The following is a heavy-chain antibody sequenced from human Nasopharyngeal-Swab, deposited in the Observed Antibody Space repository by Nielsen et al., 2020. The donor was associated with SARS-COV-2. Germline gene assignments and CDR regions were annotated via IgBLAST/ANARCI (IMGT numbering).Heavy chain of an antibody. Sequence: GGSLRLSCAASGFTFSSYAMSWVRQAPGKGLEWVSAISGSGGSTYYVDSVKGRFTISRDNSKNTLYLQMNSLRAEDTAVYYCAKYYGDYPYYYYYMDVWGKGTTVTVSS. CDR3: AKYYGDYPYYYYYMDV. CDR2: ISGSGGST. CDR1: GFTFSSYA. J-gene: IGHJ6*03. D-gene: IGHD4-17*01. V-gene: IGHV3-23*01.